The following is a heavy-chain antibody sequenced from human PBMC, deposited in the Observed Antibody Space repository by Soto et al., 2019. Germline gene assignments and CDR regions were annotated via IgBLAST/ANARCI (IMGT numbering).Heavy chain of an antibody. V-gene: IGHV4-34*01. CDR2: INHSGST. CDR3: ARAEKDCSSTSCYTVKFVY. D-gene: IGHD2-2*02. CDR1: GGSFSGYY. J-gene: IGHJ4*02. Sequence: PSETLSLTCAVYGGSFSGYYWSWIRQPPGKGLEWIGEINHSGSTNYNPSLKSRVTISVDTSKNQFSLKLSSVTAADTAVYYCARAEKDCSSTSCYTVKFVYWGQGTLVTVSS.